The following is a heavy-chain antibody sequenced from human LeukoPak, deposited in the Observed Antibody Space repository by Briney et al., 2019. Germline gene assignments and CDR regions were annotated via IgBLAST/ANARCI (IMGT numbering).Heavy chain of an antibody. CDR3: ARGRITMVRGSYYYYMDV. V-gene: IGHV1-2*02. CDR2: INPNSGGT. J-gene: IGHJ6*03. D-gene: IGHD3-10*01. Sequence: GASVKVSCKASGYTFTGYYMHWVRQAPGQGLEWMGWINPNSGGTNYAQKFQGRVTMTRDTSISTAYMELSRLRSDDTAVYYCARGRITMVRGSYYYYMDVWGKGTTVTVSS. CDR1: GYTFTGYY.